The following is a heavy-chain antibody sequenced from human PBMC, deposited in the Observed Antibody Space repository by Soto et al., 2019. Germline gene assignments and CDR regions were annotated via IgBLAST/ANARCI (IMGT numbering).Heavy chain of an antibody. CDR3: ARVKAARAYYYGMDV. V-gene: IGHV3-74*01. CDR1: GFTFSSYW. D-gene: IGHD6-6*01. CDR2: INSDGSST. J-gene: IGHJ6*02. Sequence: GGSLRLSCEASGFTFSSYWMHWVRQAPGKGLVWVSRINSDGSSTSYADSVKGRFTISRDNAKNTLYLQMNSLRAEDTAVYYCARVKAARAYYYGMDVWGQGTTVTVSS.